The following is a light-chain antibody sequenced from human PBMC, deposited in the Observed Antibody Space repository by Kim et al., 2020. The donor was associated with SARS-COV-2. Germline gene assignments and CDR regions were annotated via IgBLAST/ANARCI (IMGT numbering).Light chain of an antibody. CDR2: GNS. CDR1: SSNIGADYD. Sequence: QSVLTQPPSVSGAPGQRVTISCTGSSSNIGADYDVHWYQQLPGTAPKLLIYGNSNRPSGVPDRFSGSKSGTSASLAITGLQAEDEADYYCQSYDSSLSGSVFGGGTKLTV. CDR3: QSYDSSLSGSV. J-gene: IGLJ3*02. V-gene: IGLV1-40*01.